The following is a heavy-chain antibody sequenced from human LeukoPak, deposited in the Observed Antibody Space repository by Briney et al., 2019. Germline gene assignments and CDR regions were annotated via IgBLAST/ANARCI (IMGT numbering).Heavy chain of an antibody. CDR3: ARVNRDGYNYDFDY. D-gene: IGHD5-24*01. CDR1: GGSISSYY. CDR2: IYYSGST. Sequence: SETLSLTCTVSGGSISSYYWSWIRQPPGKGLEWIGYIYYSGSTNYNPSLKSRVTISVDTSKNRFSLKLSSVTAADTAVYYCARVNRDGYNYDFDYWGQGTLVTVSS. V-gene: IGHV4-59*01. J-gene: IGHJ4*02.